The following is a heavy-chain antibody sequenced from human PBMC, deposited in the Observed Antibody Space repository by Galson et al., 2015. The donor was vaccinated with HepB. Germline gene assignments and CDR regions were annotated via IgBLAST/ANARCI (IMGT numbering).Heavy chain of an antibody. Sequence: SLRLSCAASGFTFSGFAIHWVCQASGKGLEWVGRIKSKTDSYATAYAASVKGRFTVSRDDSKNTAYLQMNSLKTEDTAVYYCTKTSDNGGYSDSWGQGTLVTVSS. CDR3: TKTSDNGGYSDS. V-gene: IGHV3-73*01. J-gene: IGHJ4*02. CDR1: GFTFSGFA. D-gene: IGHD3-22*01. CDR2: IKSKTDSYAT.